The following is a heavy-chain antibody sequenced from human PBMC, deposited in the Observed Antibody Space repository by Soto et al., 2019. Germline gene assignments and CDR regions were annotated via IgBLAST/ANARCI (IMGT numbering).Heavy chain of an antibody. Sequence: SETLSLTCAVYGGSFGGCDWSWIRQPPGKGLEWIGEINHSGSTNYNPSLKSRVTISVDTSKNQFSLKLSSVTAADTAVYYCARSSRRGLWFGELFPLYYDHGKDVWGQGTPATVPS. J-gene: IGHJ6*02. V-gene: IGHV4-34*01. D-gene: IGHD3-10*01. CDR1: GGSFGGCD. CDR2: INHSGST. CDR3: ARSSRRGLWFGELFPLYYDHGKDV.